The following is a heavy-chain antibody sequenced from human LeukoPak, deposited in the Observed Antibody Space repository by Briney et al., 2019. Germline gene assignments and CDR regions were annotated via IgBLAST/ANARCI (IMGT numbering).Heavy chain of an antibody. Sequence: SETLSLTCTVSGGSISSSSYYWGWIRQPPGKGLEWIGSIYYSGSTYYNPSLKSRVTISVDMSKNQFSLKLSSVTAADTAVYYCAREGDYYDTSGTLDYWGQGTLVTVSS. D-gene: IGHD3-22*01. CDR3: AREGDYYDTSGTLDY. J-gene: IGHJ4*02. CDR1: GGSISSSSYY. CDR2: IYYSGST. V-gene: IGHV4-39*07.